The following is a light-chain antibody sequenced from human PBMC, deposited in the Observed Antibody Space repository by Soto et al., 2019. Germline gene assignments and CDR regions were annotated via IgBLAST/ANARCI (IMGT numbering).Light chain of an antibody. CDR1: QSVSNNY. J-gene: IGKJ1*01. Sequence: EIVLTQSPGTLSLSPGERATLSCRASQSVSNNYLAWYQQKPGHAPRLLIYGASSRAAGIPVRFSGSGSGTDFTLTISRLEAEDFAVYYWQHYGSSWTFGQGTKVDIK. CDR2: GAS. CDR3: QHYGSSWT. V-gene: IGKV3-20*01.